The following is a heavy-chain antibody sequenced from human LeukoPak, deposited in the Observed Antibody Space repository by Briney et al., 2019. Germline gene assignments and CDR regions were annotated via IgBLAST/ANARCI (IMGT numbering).Heavy chain of an antibody. D-gene: IGHD2-15*01. Sequence: ASVKVSCKASGGTFSSYAISWVRQAPGQGLEWMGRIIPIFGTANYAQKFQGRVTITTDESTSTAYMELSSPRSEDTAVYYCASGGSPPSYFDYWGQGTLVTVSS. CDR1: GGTFSSYA. V-gene: IGHV1-69*05. CDR2: IIPIFGTA. J-gene: IGHJ4*02. CDR3: ASGGSPPSYFDY.